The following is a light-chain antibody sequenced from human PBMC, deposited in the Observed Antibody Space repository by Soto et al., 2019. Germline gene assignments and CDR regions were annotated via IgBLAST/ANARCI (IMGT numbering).Light chain of an antibody. CDR3: SSYTSSSTPYV. CDR1: SSDVGGYNY. V-gene: IGLV2-14*01. J-gene: IGLJ1*01. Sequence: QSALTQPASVSGSPGQSITISCTGTSSDVGGYNYVSWYQQHPGKAPKLMIYEVSKRTSGVSNRFSGSKSGNTASLTIAGLQAEDEADYYSSSYTSSSTPYVFGTGTKLTVL. CDR2: EVS.